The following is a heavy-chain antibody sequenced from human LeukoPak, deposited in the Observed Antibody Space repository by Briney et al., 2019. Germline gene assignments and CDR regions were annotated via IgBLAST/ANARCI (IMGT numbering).Heavy chain of an antibody. D-gene: IGHD3-10*01. V-gene: IGHV3-7*01. CDR1: GFTFSSYW. Sequence: QTGGSLRLSCAASGFTFSSYWMSWVRQAPGKGLEWVANIKQDGSEKYYVDSVKGRFTISRDNAKNSLYLQMNSLRAEDTAVYYCARRSLYGSGSYYSLFPGYFDYWGQGTLVTVSS. CDR2: IKQDGSEK. J-gene: IGHJ4*02. CDR3: ARRSLYGSGSYYSLFPGYFDY.